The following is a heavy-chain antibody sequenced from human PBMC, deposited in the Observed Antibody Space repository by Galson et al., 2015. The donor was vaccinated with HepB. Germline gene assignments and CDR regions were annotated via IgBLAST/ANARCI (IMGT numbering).Heavy chain of an antibody. CDR3: ARDVLD. CDR2: ISYDGSNK. V-gene: IGHV3-30-3*01. D-gene: IGHD3-3*02. Sequence: SLRLSCAASGFTFSSYAMHWVRQAPGKGLEWVAVISYDGSNKYYADSVKGRFTISRDNSKNTLYLQMNSLRAEDTAVYYCARDVLDWGQGTLVTVSS. CDR1: GFTFSSYA. J-gene: IGHJ4*02.